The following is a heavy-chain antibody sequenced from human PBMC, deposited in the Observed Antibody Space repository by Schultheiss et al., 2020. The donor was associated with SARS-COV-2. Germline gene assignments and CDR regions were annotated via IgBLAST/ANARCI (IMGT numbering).Heavy chain of an antibody. CDR2: INPNSGGT. Sequence: ASVKVSCKASGYTFTGYYMHWVRQAPGQGLEWMGWINPNSGGTNYAQKFQGRVTMTRDTSISTAYMELGRLRSDDTAVYYCARDQHSVRGVQGDYWGQGTLVTVSS. V-gene: IGHV1-2*02. CDR1: GYTFTGYY. J-gene: IGHJ4*02. CDR3: ARDQHSVRGVQGDY. D-gene: IGHD3-10*01.